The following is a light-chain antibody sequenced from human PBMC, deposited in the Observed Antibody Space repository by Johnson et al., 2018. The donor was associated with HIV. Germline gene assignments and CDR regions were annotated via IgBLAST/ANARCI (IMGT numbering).Light chain of an antibody. J-gene: IGLJ1*01. CDR3: ATWDSSLSVYV. CDR1: SSNIGNNY. Sequence: QSVLTQPPSVSAAPGQKVTISCSGSSSNIGNNYVSWYQQLPGTAPKLLIYEKNKRPSGIPDRFSASKSGTSATLDITGLQTGDEADYYCATWDSSLSVYVCGSGTKVTVL. V-gene: IGLV1-51*02. CDR2: EKN.